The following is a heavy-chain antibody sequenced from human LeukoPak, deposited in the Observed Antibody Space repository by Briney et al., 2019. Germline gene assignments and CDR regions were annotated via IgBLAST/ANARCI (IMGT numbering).Heavy chain of an antibody. J-gene: IGHJ4*02. CDR1: GFTFSSYS. CDR3: ARGIAAAGTNRDY. V-gene: IGHV3-21*01. CDR2: ISSSSSYI. D-gene: IGHD6-13*01. Sequence: GGSLRLSCAASGFTFSSYSMNWVRQAPGKGLEWVSSISSSSSYIYYADSVKGRFTISRDNAKNSQYLQMNSLRAEETAVYYSARGIAAAGTNRDYWGQGTLVTVSS.